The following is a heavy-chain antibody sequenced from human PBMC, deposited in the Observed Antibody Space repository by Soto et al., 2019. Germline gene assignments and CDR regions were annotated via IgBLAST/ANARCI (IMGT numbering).Heavy chain of an antibody. J-gene: IGHJ5*02. Sequence: SETLSLTCTVSGGSISGYYWSWIRQPPGKRLEWIGYIYYTGSTNYNPSLRSRVTITRDTSASTAYMELSSLRSEDTAVYYCARAIVVVVAANTCFDPWGQGTLVTVSS. CDR3: ARAIVVVVAANTCFDP. CDR2: IYYTGST. D-gene: IGHD2-15*01. V-gene: IGHV4-59*01. CDR1: GGSISGYY.